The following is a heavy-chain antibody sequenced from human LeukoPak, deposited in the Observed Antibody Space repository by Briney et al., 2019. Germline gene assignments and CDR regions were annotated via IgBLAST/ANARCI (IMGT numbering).Heavy chain of an antibody. J-gene: IGHJ5*02. CDR2: IYYSGST. Sequence: SETLSLTRTVSGGSISSYYWSWIRQPPGRGLEWIGYIYYSGSTNYNPSLKSRVTISVDTSKNQFSLKLSSVTAADTAVYYCARSHGSNWFDPWGQGTLVTVSS. CDR3: ARSHGSNWFDP. CDR1: GGSISSYY. V-gene: IGHV4-59*01.